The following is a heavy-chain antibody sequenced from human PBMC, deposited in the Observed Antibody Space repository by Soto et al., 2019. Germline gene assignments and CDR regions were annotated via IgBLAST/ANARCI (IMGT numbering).Heavy chain of an antibody. CDR2: ISAYNGNT. D-gene: IGHD3-16*01. V-gene: IGHV1-18*01. J-gene: IGHJ4*02. CDR1: GFTFTSYA. Sequence: QVHLVQSGAEVKMPGASVKVSCKASGFTFTSYAFTWVRQAPGQGLEWMGWISAYNGNTNYARNFRGRVTMTTDSSTSPVYMELGSLTSDDTAVYFCARDFTGWPPDGVDSWGQGTLVSVSA. CDR3: ARDFTGWPPDGVDS.